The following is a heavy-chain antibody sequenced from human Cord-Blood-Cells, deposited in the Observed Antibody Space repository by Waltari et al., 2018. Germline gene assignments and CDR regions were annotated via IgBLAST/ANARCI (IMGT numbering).Heavy chain of an antibody. CDR3: ARGRPLIIATRAADAFDI. CDR1: GYTFTGYY. J-gene: IGHJ3*02. CDR2: HNPNRGGT. V-gene: IGHV1-2*02. D-gene: IGHD6-6*01. Sequence: QVQLVQSGAEVKKPGASVKVSCKASGYTFTGYYMHWVRQAPGQGLEWMRWHNPNRGGTNYAQKCQGRVTMTRDTSISTAYMELSRLRSDDTAVYYCARGRPLIIATRAADAFDIWGQGTMVTVSS.